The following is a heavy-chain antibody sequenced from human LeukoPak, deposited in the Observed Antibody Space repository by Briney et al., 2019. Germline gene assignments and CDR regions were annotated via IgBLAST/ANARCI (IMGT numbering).Heavy chain of an antibody. V-gene: IGHV4-59*01. D-gene: IGHD6-19*01. CDR2: IYYSGST. CDR3: ARVISWGSGWFDY. CDR1: GGSISSYY. J-gene: IGHJ4*02. Sequence: PSETLSLTCIVSGGSISSYYWSWIRQPPGKGLEWIGYIYYSGSTNYNPSLKSRVTISVETSKNEFSLKLRSVTAADTAVYYCARVISWGSGWFDYWGQGTQVTVSS.